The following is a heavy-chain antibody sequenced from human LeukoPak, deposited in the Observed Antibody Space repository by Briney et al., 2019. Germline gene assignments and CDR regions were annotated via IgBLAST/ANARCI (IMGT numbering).Heavy chain of an antibody. V-gene: IGHV1-8*03. CDR2: MNPNSGNT. Sequence: ASVKVSCKASGYTFTSYDINWVRQATGQGLEWMGWMNPNSGNTGYAQKCQGRVTITRNTSISTAYMELSSLRSEDTAVYYCARRVRGDIVVVPAAMGGDYYYYYMDVWGKGTTVTVSS. CDR3: ARRVRGDIVVVPAAMGGDYYYYYMDV. CDR1: GYTFTSYD. D-gene: IGHD2-2*01. J-gene: IGHJ6*03.